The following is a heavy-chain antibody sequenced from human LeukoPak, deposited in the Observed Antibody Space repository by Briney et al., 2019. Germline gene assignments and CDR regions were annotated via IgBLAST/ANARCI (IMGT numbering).Heavy chain of an antibody. CDR2: MNPNSGNT. CDR3: ARVRYCSGGSCYAFVAFDI. V-gene: IGHV1-8*01. D-gene: IGHD2-15*01. J-gene: IGHJ3*02. CDR1: GYTFTSYD. Sequence: ASVKDSCKASGYTFTSYDINWVRQATGQGLEWMGWMNPNSGNTGYAQKFQGRVTMTRNTSISTAYMELSSLRSEDTAVYYCARVRYCSGGSCYAFVAFDIWGQGTMVTVSS.